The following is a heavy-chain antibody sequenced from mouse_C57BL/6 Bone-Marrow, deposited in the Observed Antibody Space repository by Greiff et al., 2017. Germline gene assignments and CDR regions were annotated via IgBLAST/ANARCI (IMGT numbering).Heavy chain of an antibody. J-gene: IGHJ1*03. CDR1: GFNIKDDY. D-gene: IGHD1-1*01. CDR3: TTITTVVADWYFDV. V-gene: IGHV14-4*01. Sequence: VQLKESGAGLVRPGASVKLSCTASGFNIKDDYMHWVKQRPEQGLEWIGWIDPENGDTAYASKFQGKATITADPSSNTAYLQLSSLTSEDTSVYYCTTITTVVADWYFDVWGTGTTVTVSS. CDR2: IDPENGDT.